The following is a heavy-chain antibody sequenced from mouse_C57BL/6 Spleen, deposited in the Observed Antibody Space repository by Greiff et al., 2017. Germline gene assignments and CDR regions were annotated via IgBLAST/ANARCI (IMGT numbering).Heavy chain of an antibody. CDR1: GYAFSSYW. CDR2: IYPGDGDT. V-gene: IGHV1-80*01. Sequence: VKLQQSGAELVKPGASVKISCKASGYAFSSYWMNWVKQRPGKGLEWIGQIYPGDGDTNYNGKFKGKATLTADKSSSTAYMQLSSLTSEDSAVYFCARSRGNYAMDYWGQGTSVTVSS. CDR3: ARSRGNYAMDY. J-gene: IGHJ4*01.